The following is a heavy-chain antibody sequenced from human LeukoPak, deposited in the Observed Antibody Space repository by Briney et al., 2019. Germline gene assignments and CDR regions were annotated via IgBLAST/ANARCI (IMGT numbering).Heavy chain of an antibody. V-gene: IGHV1-24*01. D-gene: IGHD2-2*01. CDR3: ATEVLRHCSSTSCPWFDP. CDR1: GYTLTELS. CDR2: FDPEDGET. J-gene: IGHJ5*02. Sequence: ASVKVSCKVSGYTLTELSMHWVRQAPGKGLEWMGGFDPEDGETIYAQKFQGRVTMTEDTSTDTAYMELSSLRSEDTAVYYCATEVLRHCSSTSCPWFDPWGQGTLVTVSS.